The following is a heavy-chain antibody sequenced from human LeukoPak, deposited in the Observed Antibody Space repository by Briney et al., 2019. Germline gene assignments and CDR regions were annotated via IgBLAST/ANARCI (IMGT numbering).Heavy chain of an antibody. Sequence: CXXXXLTXSGSAMSWARQAPGKGLEWVSLISGSGNSTYYADSVKGRFTISRDNSKNTLYLQMNSLRAEDTAVYYCAKVLVLVSANRYYFDYWGQGTLVTVSS. CDR2: ISGSGNST. D-gene: IGHD2-15*01. V-gene: IGHV3-23*01. J-gene: IGHJ4*02. CDR1: XLTXSGSA. CDR3: AKVLVLVSANRYYFDY.